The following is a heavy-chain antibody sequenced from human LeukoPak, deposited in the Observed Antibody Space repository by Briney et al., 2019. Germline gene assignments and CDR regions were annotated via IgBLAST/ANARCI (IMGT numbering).Heavy chain of an antibody. CDR1: GFTFSSYA. CDR2: ISGSGGST. Sequence: PGGSLRLSCAASGFTFSSYAMSWVRQAPGKGLEWVSAISGSGGSTYYADSVKGRFTISRDNSKNTLYLQMNSLRAGDTAVHYCAKDPQTVVVAATLWFDPWGQGTLVTVSS. V-gene: IGHV3-23*01. J-gene: IGHJ5*02. CDR3: AKDPQTVVVAATLWFDP. D-gene: IGHD2-15*01.